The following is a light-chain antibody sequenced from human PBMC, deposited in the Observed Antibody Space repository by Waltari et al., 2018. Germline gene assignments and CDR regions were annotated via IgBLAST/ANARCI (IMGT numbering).Light chain of an antibody. CDR3: AVWDDSLSGRV. Sequence: QSVFTHPPSASGTPRQRVTISCSVSRSTLRNTYVSLYPQPPGTAPKLLIYRNNQRPSGVPDRFSGSKSGTSASLAISGLRSEDEADYYCAVWDDSLSGRVFGGGTKVTVL. CDR2: RNN. J-gene: IGLJ3*02. CDR1: RSTLRNTY. V-gene: IGLV1-47*01.